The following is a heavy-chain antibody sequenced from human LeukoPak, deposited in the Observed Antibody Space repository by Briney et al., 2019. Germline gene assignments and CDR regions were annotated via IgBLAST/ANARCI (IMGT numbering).Heavy chain of an antibody. V-gene: IGHV3-23*01. J-gene: IGHJ3*02. CDR3: AKEFDDYYDSSGYYDDDAFDI. CDR1: GFTFSSYA. Sequence: GGSLRLSCAASGFTFSSYAMNWVRQAPGKGLEWVSAISGSGGSTYYADSVKGRFTISRDNSKNTLYLQMNSLRAEDTAVYYCAKEFDDYYDSSGYYDDDAFDIWGQGTMVTVSS. D-gene: IGHD3-22*01. CDR2: ISGSGGST.